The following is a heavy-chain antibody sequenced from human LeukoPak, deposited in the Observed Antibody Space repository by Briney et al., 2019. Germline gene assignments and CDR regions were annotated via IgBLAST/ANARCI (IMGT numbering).Heavy chain of an antibody. D-gene: IGHD2-15*01. CDR1: GGSISSGTYY. CDR2: MYTSGGT. V-gene: IGHV4-61*02. J-gene: IGHJ4*02. Sequence: SETLSLTCTVSGGSISSGTYYWSWIRQPAGKGLEWIGRMYTSGGTNYNPSLKSRVTISVDTSKNLFSLKLSSVTAADTAVYYCASAQRVGYCSGGSCYRGSSYYFDYWGQGTLVTVSS. CDR3: ASAQRVGYCSGGSCYRGSSYYFDY.